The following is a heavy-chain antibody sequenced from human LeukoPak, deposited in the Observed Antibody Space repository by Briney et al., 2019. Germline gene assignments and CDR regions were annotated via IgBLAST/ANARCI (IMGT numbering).Heavy chain of an antibody. CDR3: ARGWMDYYYYGMDV. CDR1: GYTFTSYD. J-gene: IGHJ6*02. D-gene: IGHD1-1*01. Sequence: GASVKVSCKASGYTFTSYDINSVRQATGQGLEWRGWMNPNSGNTGYAHKFQGRVTMTNNTSISTDYMELSSLRSEDTAVYYCARGWMDYYYYGMDVWGQGTTVTVPS. V-gene: IGHV1-8*01. CDR2: MNPNSGNT.